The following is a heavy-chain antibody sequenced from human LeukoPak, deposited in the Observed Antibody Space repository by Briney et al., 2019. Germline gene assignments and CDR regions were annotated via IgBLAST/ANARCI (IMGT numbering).Heavy chain of an antibody. D-gene: IGHD4-17*01. J-gene: IGHJ3*02. CDR1: RFTFSSYS. V-gene: IGHV3-21*01. CDR3: ARDPTTAFHGFDI. Sequence: PGGSLRLSXAASRFTFSSYSMNWVRQAPGKGLEWVSSISSSSSYIYYADSVKGRFTISRDNAKNSLYLQMNSLRAEDTAVYYCARDPTTAFHGFDIWGQGTMVTVSS. CDR2: ISSSSSYI.